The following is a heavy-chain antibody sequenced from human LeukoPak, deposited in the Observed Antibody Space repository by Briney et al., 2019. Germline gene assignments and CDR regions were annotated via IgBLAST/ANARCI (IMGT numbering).Heavy chain of an antibody. J-gene: IGHJ4*02. Sequence: GGSLRLSCAASGFTFSSYCMHWVSQAPGKGLEWVAVIWYDGSNKYYADSVKGRFTISRDNSKNTLYLQMNSLRAEDTAVYYCARDFQPGIAAAGTGTLRYWGQGTLVTVSS. CDR2: IWYDGSNK. CDR1: GFTFSSYC. CDR3: ARDFQPGIAAAGTGTLRY. V-gene: IGHV3-33*08. D-gene: IGHD6-13*01.